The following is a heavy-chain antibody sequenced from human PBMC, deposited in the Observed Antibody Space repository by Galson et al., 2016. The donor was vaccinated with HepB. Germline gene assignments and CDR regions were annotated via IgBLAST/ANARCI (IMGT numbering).Heavy chain of an antibody. CDR2: INPNSGGT. D-gene: IGHD2-8*01. V-gene: IGHV1-2*02. CDR3: ARGSDQWSYSYYMDV. CDR1: GYMFSGHY. J-gene: IGHJ6*03. Sequence: SVKVSCKASGYMFSGHYMHWVREAPGQGLEWMGWINPNSGGTKYAQRFQGRVTMNRHTSSSTAYMELSRLRSDDAAVYYCARGSDQWSYSYYMDVWGKGTMVTVSS.